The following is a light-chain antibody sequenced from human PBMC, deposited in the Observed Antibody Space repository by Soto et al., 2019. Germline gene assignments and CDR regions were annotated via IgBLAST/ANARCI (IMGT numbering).Light chain of an antibody. J-gene: IGLJ3*02. CDR1: NVGSQS. CDR3: HVWDNGSGQSV. V-gene: IGLV3-21*02. CDR2: DDS. Sequence: SYVLTQPPSVSVAPGQTAKIPCGGSNVGSQSVHWYQQRPGQAPVLVIFDDSDRPSAIPERFSGSNSGNTATLTIIRVEAGDEAAYYCHVWDNGSGQSVFGGGTKLTVL.